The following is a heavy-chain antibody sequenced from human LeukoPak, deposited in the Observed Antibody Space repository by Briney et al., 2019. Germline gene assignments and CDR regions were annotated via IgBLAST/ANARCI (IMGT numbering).Heavy chain of an antibody. CDR3: GRWSPDPNDS. V-gene: IGHV1-18*01. D-gene: IGHD3-3*01. CDR1: GYTFINHG. CDR2: VSAYNGRT. J-gene: IGHJ4*02. Sequence: ASVKVSGKASGYTFINHGISWVRQAPGQGLEWMGWVSAYNGRTEYAQKFQDRVTMTTDTSTTTGYMELRSLRSDDTAVYFCGRWSPDPNDSWGQGTLVTVSS.